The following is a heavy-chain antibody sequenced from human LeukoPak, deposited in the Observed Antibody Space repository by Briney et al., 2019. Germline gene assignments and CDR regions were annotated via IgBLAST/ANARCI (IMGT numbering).Heavy chain of an antibody. CDR2: INTDGSST. V-gene: IGHV3-74*01. CDR3: ARGASARPLYFDL. CDR1: GFTFSSYS. Sequence: GGSLRLSCAASGFTFSSYSMNWVRQAPGKGLVWVSRINTDGSSTSYADSVKGRFTISRDNAKNTLYLQMNSLRAEDTAVYYCARGASARPLYFDLWGRGTLVTVSS. D-gene: IGHD6-6*01. J-gene: IGHJ2*01.